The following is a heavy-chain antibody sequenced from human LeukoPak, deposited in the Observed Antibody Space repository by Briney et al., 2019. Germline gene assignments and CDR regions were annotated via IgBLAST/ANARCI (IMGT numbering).Heavy chain of an antibody. CDR3: ARDYTS. D-gene: IGHD4-11*01. CDR2: ITHRGST. V-gene: IGHV4-34*01. J-gene: IGHJ3*01. Sequence: SETLSLTCAVYGGSFSGYYWSWIRQPPGKGLEWIGEITHRGSTNYNSSLKSRVTISVDTSKNQFSLKLNSVAAADTAVYYCARDYTSWGQGTMVTVSS. CDR1: GGSFSGYY.